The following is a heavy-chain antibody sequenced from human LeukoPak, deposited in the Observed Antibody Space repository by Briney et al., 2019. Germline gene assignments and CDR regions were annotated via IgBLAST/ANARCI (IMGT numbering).Heavy chain of an antibody. J-gene: IGHJ4*02. CDR1: GGTFSSYA. CDR2: FDPEDGET. Sequence: ASVKVSCKASGGTFSSYAISWVRQAPGKGLEWMGGFDPEDGETIYAQKFQGRVTMTEDTSTDTAYMELSSLRSEDTAVYYCATDSGGWYVRSFDYWGQGTLVTVSS. D-gene: IGHD6-19*01. CDR3: ATDSGGWYVRSFDY. V-gene: IGHV1-24*01.